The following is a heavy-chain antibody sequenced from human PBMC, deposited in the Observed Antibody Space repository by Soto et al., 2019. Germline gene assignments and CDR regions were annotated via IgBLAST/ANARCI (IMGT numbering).Heavy chain of an antibody. D-gene: IGHD3-10*01. Sequence: PSEILSLTCAVSGGSISSGGYSWSWIRQPPGKGLEWIGYIYHSGSTYYNPSLKSRVTISVDRSKNQFSLKLSSVTAADTAVYYCARVKLLPTQGNNWFDPWGQGTLVTVSS. CDR3: ARVKLLPTQGNNWFDP. J-gene: IGHJ5*02. V-gene: IGHV4-30-2*01. CDR1: GGSISSGGYS. CDR2: IYHSGST.